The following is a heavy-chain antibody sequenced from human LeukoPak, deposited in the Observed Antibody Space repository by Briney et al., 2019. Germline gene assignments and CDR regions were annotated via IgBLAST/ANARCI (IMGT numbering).Heavy chain of an antibody. Sequence: GGSLRLSCAASGFTFSSYSTNWVRQAPGKGLEWVSSISSSSSYIYYADSVKGRFTISRDNAKNSLYLQMNSLRAEDTAVYYCAREGGTGEFDYWGQGTLVTVSS. D-gene: IGHD3/OR15-3a*01. CDR2: ISSSSSYI. CDR1: GFTFSSYS. CDR3: AREGGTGEFDY. J-gene: IGHJ4*02. V-gene: IGHV3-21*01.